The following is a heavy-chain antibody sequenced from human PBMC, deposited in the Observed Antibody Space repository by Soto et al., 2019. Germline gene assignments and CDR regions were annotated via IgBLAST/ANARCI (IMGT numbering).Heavy chain of an antibody. V-gene: IGHV4-28*01. CDR2: IYYSGNT. CDR3: ARKYSRGAFDI. Sequence: QVQLQESGPGLVKPSDTLSLTCAVSGYSISSSDWWAWVRQPPGKGLEWIGYIYYSGNTFYNPSLKRRVTMSVDTSKNQFSLKLSSVTAVDTAIYYCARKYSRGAFDIWGQGTMVTVSS. J-gene: IGHJ3*02. CDR1: GYSISSSDW. D-gene: IGHD2-15*01.